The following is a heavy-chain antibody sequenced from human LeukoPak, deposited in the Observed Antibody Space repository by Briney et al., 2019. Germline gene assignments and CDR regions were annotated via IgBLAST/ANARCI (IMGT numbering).Heavy chain of an antibody. CDR1: GASITSGTYF. D-gene: IGHD2-15*01. CDR3: ARLETVSGANYFDH. J-gene: IGHJ4*02. V-gene: IGHV4-39*01. CDR2: INYSGTT. Sequence: SETLSLTCSISGASITSGTYFWTWVSQPPGKGLEWMGSINYSGTTYYTASLKSRVTISVDTSKTQYSLSLTLVTAADTAVYFCARLETVSGANYFDHWGQGALVTVSS.